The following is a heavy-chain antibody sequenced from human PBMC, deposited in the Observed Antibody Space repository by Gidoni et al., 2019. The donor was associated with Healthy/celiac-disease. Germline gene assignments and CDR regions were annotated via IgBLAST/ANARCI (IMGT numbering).Heavy chain of an antibody. CDR2: IYTSGST. J-gene: IGHJ6*02. V-gene: IGHV4-61*02. CDR3: ARVAPYYGSGRRIYWGMDV. Sequence: QVQLQESGPGLVKPSQTLSLTCTVSGGSISSGSYYWSWIRQPAGKGLEWIGRIYTSGSTNYNPSLKSRVTISVDTSKIQFSLKLSSVTAADTAVYYCARVAPYYGSGRRIYWGMDVWGQGTTVTVSS. CDR1: GGSISSGSYY. D-gene: IGHD3-10*01.